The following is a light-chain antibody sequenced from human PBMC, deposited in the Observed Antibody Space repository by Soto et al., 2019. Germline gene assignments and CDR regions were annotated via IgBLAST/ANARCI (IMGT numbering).Light chain of an antibody. CDR2: DAA. V-gene: IGKV3-20*01. CDR1: QSVASS. Sequence: EIVLMQSPGTLSLSPGERGPLSCRASQSVASSLAWYQQKPGQAPRLLLYDAANRATGIPDRFSGSGSGTDFTLPLSRLESADFAVYYCQQYVNSPLAFGGGTKVEIK. CDR3: QQYVNSPLA. J-gene: IGKJ4*01.